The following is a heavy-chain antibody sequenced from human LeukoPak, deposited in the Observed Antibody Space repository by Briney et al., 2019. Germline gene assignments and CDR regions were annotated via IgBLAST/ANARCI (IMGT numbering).Heavy chain of an antibody. Sequence: SETLSLTCTVSGGSVSCGSYYWSWIRQPPGKGLEWIGYIYYSGSTNYNPSLKSRVTISVDTSKNQFSLKLSSVTAADTAVYYCARSGRYAFDIWGQGSMVTVSS. J-gene: IGHJ3*02. V-gene: IGHV4-61*01. CDR3: ARSGRYAFDI. CDR2: IYYSGST. D-gene: IGHD2-15*01. CDR1: GGSVSCGSYY.